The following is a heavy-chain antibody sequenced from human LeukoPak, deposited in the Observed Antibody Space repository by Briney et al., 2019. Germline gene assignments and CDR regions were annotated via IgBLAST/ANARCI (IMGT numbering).Heavy chain of an antibody. CDR2: IWYDGSNK. J-gene: IGHJ4*02. CDR1: GFTFSSYG. D-gene: IGHD5-18*01. Sequence: GRSLRLSCAASGFTFSSYGMHWVRKAPGKGLEWVAVIWYDGSNKYYADSVKGRFTISRDNSKNTLYLQMNSLRAEDTAVYYCARDRLGIQLWLGHPHFWGQGTLVTVSS. CDR3: ARDRLGIQLWLGHPHF. V-gene: IGHV3-33*01.